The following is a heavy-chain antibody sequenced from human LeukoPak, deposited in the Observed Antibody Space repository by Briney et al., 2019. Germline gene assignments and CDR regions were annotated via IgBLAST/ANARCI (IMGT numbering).Heavy chain of an antibody. D-gene: IGHD3-10*01. CDR2: MNPDSGDT. J-gene: IGHJ4*02. CDR1: GYTFTNYD. V-gene: IGHV1-8*03. Sequence: ASVKVSCKVSGYTFTNYDINWVRQAPGQGLEWMGWMNPDSGDTGYAQSFQGRITFTRDTSISTAYMELSSLISENTAVFYCARGGFGSGSYFDHWGQGTLVTVSS. CDR3: ARGGFGSGSYFDH.